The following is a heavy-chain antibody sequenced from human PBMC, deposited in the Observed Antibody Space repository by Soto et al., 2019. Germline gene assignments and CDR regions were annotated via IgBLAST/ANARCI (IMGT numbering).Heavy chain of an antibody. CDR2: SYPDDSDT. D-gene: IGHD3-22*01. V-gene: IGHV5-51*01. J-gene: IGHJ3*02. Sequence: PGESLKISCKGSEYSFTSYWIAWVRQMPGKGLEWMGISYPDDSDTRYSPSFQAQVTISGDKSISTAFLQWSSVKASDTAMYYCARHSSGFAAFDIWGQGTMVTVSS. CDR3: ARHSSGFAAFDI. CDR1: EYSFTSYW.